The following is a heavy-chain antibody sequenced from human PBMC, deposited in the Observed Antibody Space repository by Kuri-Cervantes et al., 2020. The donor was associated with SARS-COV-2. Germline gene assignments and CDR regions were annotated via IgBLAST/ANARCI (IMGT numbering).Heavy chain of an antibody. V-gene: IGHV4-59*08. CDR1: GGSFSGYY. CDR3: ARTSYGSALY. CDR2: IYYSGST. Sequence: SETLSLTCAVYGGSFSGYYWSWIRQPPGQGLEWLGYIYYSGSTKYNPSLESRVTISVDTSKNQFSLKLSSVTAADTAVYYCARTSYGSALYWGQGTLVTVSS. J-gene: IGHJ4*02. D-gene: IGHD3-10*01.